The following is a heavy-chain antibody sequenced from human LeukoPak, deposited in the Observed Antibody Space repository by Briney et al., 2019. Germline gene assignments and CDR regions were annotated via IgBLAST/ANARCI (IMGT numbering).Heavy chain of an antibody. CDR1: GFTVRSNY. J-gene: IGHJ4*02. Sequence: GESLRLSCAASGFTVRSNYMTWVRQAPGKGLEWVSVMYSGDSTYYDDSVKGRFTISRDNSKNTLDLQMNSLRDEDTGVYYCARGRQWLTKGYFDYWGQGTLVTVSS. CDR2: MYSGDST. V-gene: IGHV3-53*01. D-gene: IGHD6-19*01. CDR3: ARGRQWLTKGYFDY.